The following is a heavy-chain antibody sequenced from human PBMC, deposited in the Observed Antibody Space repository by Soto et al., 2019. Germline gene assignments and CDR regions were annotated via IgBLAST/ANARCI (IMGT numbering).Heavy chain of an antibody. D-gene: IGHD2-15*01. CDR2: ISSSGSTI. J-gene: IGHJ6*03. V-gene: IGHV3-11*01. CDR1: GFTFSDYY. Sequence: QVQLVESGGGLVKPGGSLRLSCAASGFTFSDYYMSWIRQAPGKGLEWVSYISSSGSTIYYAHPVKGRFTISRDHAKNSLYLQMNSLRAEDTAVYYCARGVCSGGSCYYYYYYMDVWGKGTTVTVSS. CDR3: ARGVCSGGSCYYYYYYMDV.